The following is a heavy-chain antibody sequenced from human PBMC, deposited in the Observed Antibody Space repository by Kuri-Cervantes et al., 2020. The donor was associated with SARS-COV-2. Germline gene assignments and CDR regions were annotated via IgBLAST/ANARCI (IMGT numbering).Heavy chain of an antibody. Sequence: GGSLRLSCSASGFTFSSYGMHWVRQAPGKGLEWVAVISYDGSNKYYADSVKGRFTISRDNSKNTLYLQMNSLRAEDTAVYYCAKWDYYDSSGYLYAPYFDYWGQGTLVTVSS. J-gene: IGHJ4*02. CDR2: ISYDGSNK. CDR1: GFTFSSYG. CDR3: AKWDYYDSSGYLYAPYFDY. V-gene: IGHV3-30*18. D-gene: IGHD3-22*01.